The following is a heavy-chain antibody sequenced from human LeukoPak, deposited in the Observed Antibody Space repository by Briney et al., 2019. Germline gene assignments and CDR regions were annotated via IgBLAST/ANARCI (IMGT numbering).Heavy chain of an antibody. Sequence: SETLSLTCTVSGGSISSYYWSWIRQPPGKGLEWIGYIYYSGSTNYNPSLKSRVTISVDTSKNQFSLKLSSVTAADTAVYYCARGSGDFWSGYPMGPFDYWGQGTLVTVSS. J-gene: IGHJ4*02. CDR2: IYYSGST. CDR3: ARGSGDFWSGYPMGPFDY. V-gene: IGHV4-59*08. CDR1: GGSISSYY. D-gene: IGHD3-3*01.